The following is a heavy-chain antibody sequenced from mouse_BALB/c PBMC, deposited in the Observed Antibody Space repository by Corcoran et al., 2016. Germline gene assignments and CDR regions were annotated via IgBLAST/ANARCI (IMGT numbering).Heavy chain of an antibody. CDR2: INAYTGEP. J-gene: IGHJ4*01. D-gene: IGHD6-1*01. Sequence: QIQLVQSGPELKKPGETVKISCKASGYTFTNYGMNWLKQAPGKGLKWMGWINAYTGEPTYADDFKGRFAFSLETSASTAYLQINNLKNEYTATYFCARAPLHYYAMDYWGQGTSGTVSS. V-gene: IGHV9-3-1*01. CDR3: ARAPLHYYAMDY. CDR1: GYTFTNYG.